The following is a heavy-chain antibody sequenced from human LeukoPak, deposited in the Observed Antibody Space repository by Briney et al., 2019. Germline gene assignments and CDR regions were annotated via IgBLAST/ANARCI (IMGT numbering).Heavy chain of an antibody. CDR2: IKQDGSEK. J-gene: IGHJ4*02. D-gene: IGHD3-22*01. V-gene: IGHV3-7*01. CDR3: AREGRGYKVAKFDY. CDR1: GFILSSYD. Sequence: GGSLRLSCAASGFILSSYDINWVRQAPGKGLEWVANIKQDGSEKYYVDSVKGRFTISRDNAKNSLYLQMNSLRAEDTAVYYCAREGRGYKVAKFDYWGQGTLVTVSS.